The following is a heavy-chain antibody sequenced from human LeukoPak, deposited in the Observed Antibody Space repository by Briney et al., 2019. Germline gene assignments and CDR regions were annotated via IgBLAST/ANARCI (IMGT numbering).Heavy chain of an antibody. Sequence: SETLSLTCTVSGGSISSSSYYWGWIRQPPGKGLEWIGSIYYSGSTYYNPSLKSRVTISVDTSKNQFSLKLSSVTAADTAVYYWARITGQPTGFDYWGQGTLVTVSS. D-gene: IGHD4-17*01. CDR3: ARITGQPTGFDY. CDR1: GGSISSSSYY. V-gene: IGHV4-39*07. CDR2: IYYSGST. J-gene: IGHJ4*02.